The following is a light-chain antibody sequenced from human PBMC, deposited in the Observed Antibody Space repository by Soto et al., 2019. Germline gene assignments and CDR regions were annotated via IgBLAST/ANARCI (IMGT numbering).Light chain of an antibody. J-gene: IGKJ3*01. V-gene: IGKV1-27*01. Sequence: DIQMTQSPSSLSASVGDRVTITCRASQDISNFLVWFQQKPGKVHNLLIYPASTLQSGVPSRFSGSGSGTDFTLTISCLQPEDVGTYFCQKYNSAPFTFGPGTTVDVK. CDR1: QDISNF. CDR3: QKYNSAPFT. CDR2: PAS.